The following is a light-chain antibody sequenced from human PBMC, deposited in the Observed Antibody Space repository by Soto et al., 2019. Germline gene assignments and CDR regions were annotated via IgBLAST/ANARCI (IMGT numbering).Light chain of an antibody. V-gene: IGKV3-20*01. J-gene: IGKJ5*01. Sequence: EIVLTQSPGTLSLSPGERATLSCRASQSVSSNLAWYQQKPGQAPRLLIYGASYRATGIPDRFSGSGSGTDFTLTISRLEPEDFAVYYCQQYGSSPITFGQGTRLEIK. CDR2: GAS. CDR3: QQYGSSPIT. CDR1: QSVSSN.